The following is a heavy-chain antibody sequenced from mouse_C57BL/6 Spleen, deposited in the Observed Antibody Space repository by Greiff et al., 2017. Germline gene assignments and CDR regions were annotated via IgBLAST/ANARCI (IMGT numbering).Heavy chain of an antibody. CDR2: IYPGDGDT. CDR1: GYAFSSSW. D-gene: IGHD2-2*01. J-gene: IGHJ4*01. V-gene: IGHV1-82*01. CDR3: ARSTMVTTERAMDY. Sequence: QVQLKESGPELVKPGASVKISCKASGYAFSSSWMNWVKQRPGKGLEWIGRIYPGDGDTNYNGKFKGKATLTADKSSSTAYMQLSSLTSEDSAVYFCARSTMVTTERAMDYWGQGTSVTVSS.